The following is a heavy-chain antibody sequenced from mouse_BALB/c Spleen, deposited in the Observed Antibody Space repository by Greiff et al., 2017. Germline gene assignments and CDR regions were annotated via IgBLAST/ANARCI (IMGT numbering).Heavy chain of an antibody. V-gene: IGHV1-67*01. Sequence: QVQLKQSGPELVRPGVSVKISCKGSGYTFTDYAMHWVKQSHAKSLEWIGVISTYYGNTNYNQKFKGKATMTVDKSSSTAYMELARLTSEDSAIYYCARRIITTATGDAMDYWGQGTSVTVSS. J-gene: IGHJ4*01. CDR3: ARRIITTATGDAMDY. D-gene: IGHD1-2*01. CDR2: ISTYYGNT. CDR1: GYTFTDYA.